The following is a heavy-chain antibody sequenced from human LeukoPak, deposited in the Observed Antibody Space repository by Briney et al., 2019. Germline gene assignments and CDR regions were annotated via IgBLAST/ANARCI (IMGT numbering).Heavy chain of an antibody. CDR1: GFTFSTCT. CDR2: IGNSGGGI. Sequence: GGSLRLSCAASGFTFSTCTMYWVRHPPGKGLEWVSIIGNSGGGIHYADSVKGRFTISRDNPKNTLYLQMNSLRAEDTAVYYCARAIRGYSYVLDYWGQGTLVTVSS. V-gene: IGHV3-23*01. J-gene: IGHJ4*02. D-gene: IGHD5-18*01. CDR3: ARAIRGYSYVLDY.